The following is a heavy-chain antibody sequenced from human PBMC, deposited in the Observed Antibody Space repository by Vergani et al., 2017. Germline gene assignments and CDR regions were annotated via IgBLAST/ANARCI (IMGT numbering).Heavy chain of an antibody. CDR3: ARDFSQLRGHAFDI. D-gene: IGHD1-26*01. CDR2: ISYDGSNK. V-gene: IGHV3-30-3*01. J-gene: IGHJ3*02. CDR1: GFTFSSYA. Sequence: QVQLVESGGGVVQPGRSLRLSCAASGFTFSSYAMHWVRQAPGKGLEWVAVISYDGSNKYYADSVKGRFTISRDNSKNTLYLQMNSLRAEDAAVYDCARDFSQLRGHAFDIWGQGTMVTVSS.